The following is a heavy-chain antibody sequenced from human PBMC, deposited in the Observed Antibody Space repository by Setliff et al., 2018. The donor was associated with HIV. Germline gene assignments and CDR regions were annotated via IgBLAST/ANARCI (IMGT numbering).Heavy chain of an antibody. D-gene: IGHD6-13*01. CDR2: INNDGGT. CDR1: GFTFSSYW. V-gene: IGHV3-74*01. Sequence: GGSLRLSCAASGFTFSSYWMHWVRQAPGKGLVWVSRINNDGGTSYADSVKGRFTIFRDNAQNTLYLQMNSLRAEDTAVYYRAKGPIIAAAGTFDYWGQGTLVTVSS. J-gene: IGHJ4*02. CDR3: AKGPIIAAAGTFDY.